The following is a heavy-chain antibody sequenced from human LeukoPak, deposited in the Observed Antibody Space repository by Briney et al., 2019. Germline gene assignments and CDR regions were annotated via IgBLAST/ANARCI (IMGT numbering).Heavy chain of an antibody. J-gene: IGHJ4*02. D-gene: IGHD4-11*01. CDR1: GGSFSGFY. CDR3: ARGPTTTVTPNRSYYFDS. V-gene: IGHV4-34*01. CDR2: INHSGST. Sequence: SETLSLTCAVYGGSFSGFYWSWIRQPPGKGQEWIGEINHSGSTNYNPSLKSRVTISIDTSKNQFSLKLSSVTAADTAVYYCARGPTTTVTPNRSYYFDSWGQGTLVTVSS.